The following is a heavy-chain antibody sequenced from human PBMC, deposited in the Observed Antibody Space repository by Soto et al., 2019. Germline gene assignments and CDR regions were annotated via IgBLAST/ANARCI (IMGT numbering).Heavy chain of an antibody. D-gene: IGHD4-17*01. CDR1: GGTFGSYA. CDR2: IIPIFGTA. Sequence: SVKVSCKASGGTFGSYAISWVRQAPGQGLEWMGGIIPIFGTANYAQKFQGRVTITADESTSTAYMELSSLRSEDTAVYYCARGYYGGNSGLYYYYYGMDVWGQGTTVTVSS. J-gene: IGHJ6*02. V-gene: IGHV1-69*13. CDR3: ARGYYGGNSGLYYYYYGMDV.